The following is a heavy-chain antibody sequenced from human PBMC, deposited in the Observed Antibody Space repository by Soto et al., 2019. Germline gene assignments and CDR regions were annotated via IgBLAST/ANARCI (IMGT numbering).Heavy chain of an antibody. CDR2: IKNKRSDEAT. J-gene: IGHJ4*02. CDR1: GFTFSDAW. Sequence: SLRLSCAASGFTFSDAWMTWLRQTSGRGLEWVGRIKNKRSDEATDYAAAVKGRFIISRDDSKNTLYLQMHSLTTEDTAVYYCSTDGLNYGSFDYWGQGTLVTVSS. CDR3: STDGLNYGSFDY. D-gene: IGHD1-7*01. V-gene: IGHV3-15*01.